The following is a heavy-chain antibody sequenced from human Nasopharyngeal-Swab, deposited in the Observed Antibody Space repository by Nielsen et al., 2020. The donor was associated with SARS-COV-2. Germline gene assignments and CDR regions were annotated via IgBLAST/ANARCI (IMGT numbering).Heavy chain of an antibody. V-gene: IGHV3-74*01. CDR3: VKHQGSSSDQ. CDR1: GYTFRSYW. CDR2: VNQDGSRT. Sequence: GESLKISCAGSGYTFRSYWMHWVRQAPGKGLVWVSRVNQDGSRTDYADSVRGRFTISRDNAKNTLYLQMNSLRVEDTAVYYCVKHQGSSSDQWGQGTLVTVSS. J-gene: IGHJ4*02.